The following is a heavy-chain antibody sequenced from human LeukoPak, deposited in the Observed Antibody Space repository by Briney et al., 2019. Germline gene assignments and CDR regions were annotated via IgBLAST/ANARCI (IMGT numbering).Heavy chain of an antibody. D-gene: IGHD3-3*01. CDR1: GYTFTSYA. V-gene: IGHV7-4-1*02. CDR2: INTNTGNP. Sequence: ASVKVSCKASGYTFTSYAMNWVRQAPGQGLEWMGWINTNTGNPTYAQGFTGRFVFPLDTSVSTAYLQISSLKAEDTAVYYCAREVFGDYYDFWSGKLTFFDYWGQGTLVTVSS. J-gene: IGHJ4*02. CDR3: AREVFGDYYDFWSGKLTFFDY.